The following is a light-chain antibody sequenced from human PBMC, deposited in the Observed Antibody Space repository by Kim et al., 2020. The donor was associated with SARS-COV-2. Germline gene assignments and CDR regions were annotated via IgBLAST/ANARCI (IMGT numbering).Light chain of an antibody. V-gene: IGLV2-8*01. J-gene: IGLJ2*01. CDR3: SSYTGSNTLI. CDR1: NSDIGRYNY. CDR2: DVS. Sequence: QSVLTQPPSASGYPGQSVTISCTGTNSDIGRYNYVSWYQNHPGRAPKLMIYDVSRRPSGVPDRFSGSKSGNTASLTVSGLQAEDEADDYCSSYTGSNTLIFGGGTQLTVL.